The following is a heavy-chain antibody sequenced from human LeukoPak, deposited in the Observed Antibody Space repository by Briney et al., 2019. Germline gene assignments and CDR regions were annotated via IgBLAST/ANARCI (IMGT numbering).Heavy chain of an antibody. J-gene: IGHJ5*02. D-gene: IGHD3-22*01. CDR3: ARDHSPYYYDSSVWFDP. Sequence: ASVKVSCKASGYTFTSYGISWVRQAPGQGLEWMGWISAYNGNTNYAQKLQGRVTMTTDTSTSTAYMELRSLRSDDTAVYYCARDHSPYYYDSSVWFDPWGQGTLVTVSS. CDR1: GYTFTSYG. CDR2: ISAYNGNT. V-gene: IGHV1-18*01.